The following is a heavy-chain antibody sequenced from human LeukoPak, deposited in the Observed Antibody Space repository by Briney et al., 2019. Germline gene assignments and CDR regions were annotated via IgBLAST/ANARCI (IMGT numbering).Heavy chain of an antibody. CDR2: INPNSGGT. J-gene: IGHJ4*02. V-gene: IGHV1-2*06. D-gene: IGHD3-10*01. CDR1: GYTFTGYY. CDR3: ARRSLVQTQLDY. Sequence: GASVKVSCKASGYTFTGYYMHWVRQAPGQGLEWMGRINPNSGGTNYAQKFQGRVTMTRDTSISTAYMELSRLRSDDKAVYYCARRSLVQTQLDYWGQGTLVTVSS.